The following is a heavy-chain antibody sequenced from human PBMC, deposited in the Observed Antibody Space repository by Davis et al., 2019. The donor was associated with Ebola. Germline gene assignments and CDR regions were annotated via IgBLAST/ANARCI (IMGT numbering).Heavy chain of an antibody. J-gene: IGHJ3*02. D-gene: IGHD2-8*01. Sequence: GESLKISCAASGFTFSSYGMHWVRQAPGKGLEWVAFIRYDGSNKYYADSVKGRFTISRDNSKNTLYLQMNSLRAEDTAVYYCAKDGPIVLMVYAISGNAFDIWGQGTMVTVSS. V-gene: IGHV3-30*02. CDR3: AKDGPIVLMVYAISGNAFDI. CDR1: GFTFSSYG. CDR2: IRYDGSNK.